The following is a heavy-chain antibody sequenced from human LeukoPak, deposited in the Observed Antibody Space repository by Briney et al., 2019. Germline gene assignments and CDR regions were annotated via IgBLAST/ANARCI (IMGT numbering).Heavy chain of an antibody. J-gene: IGHJ6*02. V-gene: IGHV1-8*01. D-gene: IGHD3-10*01. Sequence: ASVKVSCKASGYTFDSYDINWLRQATGQGLEWMGWMNPNSGNTGYAQKFQGRVTMTRNTSISTAYMELSSLRSEDTAVYYCARVYYTDYYYYGMDVWGQGTTVTVSS. CDR2: MNPNSGNT. CDR1: GYTFDSYD. CDR3: ARVYYTDYYYYGMDV.